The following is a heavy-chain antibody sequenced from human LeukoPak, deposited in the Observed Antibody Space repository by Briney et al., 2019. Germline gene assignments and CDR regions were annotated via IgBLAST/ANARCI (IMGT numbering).Heavy chain of an antibody. CDR2: ISAYNGNT. V-gene: IGHV1-18*04. Sequence: ASVKVSCKASGYTFTSYGISWVRQAPGQGLEWMGWISAYNGNTNYAQKLQGRVTMTTDTSTSTVYMELRSLRSDDTAVYYCARDWYYSSSWYFDYWGQGTLVTVSS. D-gene: IGHD6-13*01. CDR1: GYTFTSYG. CDR3: ARDWYYSSSWYFDY. J-gene: IGHJ4*02.